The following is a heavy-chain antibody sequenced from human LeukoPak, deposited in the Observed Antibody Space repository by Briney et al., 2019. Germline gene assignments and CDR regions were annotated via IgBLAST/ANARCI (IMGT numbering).Heavy chain of an antibody. J-gene: IGHJ6*03. Sequence: SVKVSCKASGYTFTGYFVHWVRQGTGQGLEWMGWMNPNSGNTGYAQKFQGRVTITRNTSISTAYMELSSLRSEDTAVYYCARGLRLWSVYYYMDVWGKGTTVTVSS. CDR2: MNPNSGNT. D-gene: IGHD5-18*01. CDR1: GYTFTGYF. V-gene: IGHV1-8*03. CDR3: ARGLRLWSVYYYMDV.